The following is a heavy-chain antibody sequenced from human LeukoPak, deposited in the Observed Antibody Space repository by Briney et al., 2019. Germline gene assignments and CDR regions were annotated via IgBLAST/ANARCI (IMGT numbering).Heavy chain of an antibody. Sequence: TSDTLPLTCAVYGGTFNGFYWSCIRHPPGKALEWIEEINHSGSTNYNPTFKSRVTISVDTSKNPFSLKLSSVTAADTAVYYCAKVTTVTTVDYWGQGTLVTVSS. V-gene: IGHV4-34*01. D-gene: IGHD4-17*01. CDR2: INHSGST. CDR3: AKVTTVTTVDY. CDR1: GGTFNGFY. J-gene: IGHJ4*02.